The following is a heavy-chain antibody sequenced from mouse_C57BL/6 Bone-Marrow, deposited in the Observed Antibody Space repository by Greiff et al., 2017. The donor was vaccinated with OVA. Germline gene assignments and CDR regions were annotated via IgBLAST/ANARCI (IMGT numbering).Heavy chain of an antibody. CDR2: ISNGGGST. J-gene: IGHJ2*01. CDR3: ARQRGNYYFDY. V-gene: IGHV5-12*01. D-gene: IGHD2-1*01. Sequence: EVMLVESGGGLVQPGGSLKLSCAASGFTFSDYYMYWVRQTPEKRLEWVAYISNGGGSTYYPDTVKGRFTISRDNAKNTLYLQMSRLKSEDTAMYYCARQRGNYYFDYWGQGTTLTVSS. CDR1: GFTFSDYY.